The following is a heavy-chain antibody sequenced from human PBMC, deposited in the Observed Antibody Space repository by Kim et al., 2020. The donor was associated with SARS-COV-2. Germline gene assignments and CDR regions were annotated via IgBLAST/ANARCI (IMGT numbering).Heavy chain of an antibody. CDR1: GFTFSSYA. D-gene: IGHD6-13*01. J-gene: IGHJ6*02. Sequence: GGSLRLSCAASGFTFSSYAMHWVRQAPGKGLEWVAVLSYDGSNKYYADSVKGRFTISRDNSKNTLYLQMNSLRAEDTAVYYCARDKGKAAAPPRLKYYYYGMDVWGQGTTVTVSS. CDR3: ARDKGKAAAPPRLKYYYYGMDV. V-gene: IGHV3-30-3*01. CDR2: LSYDGSNK.